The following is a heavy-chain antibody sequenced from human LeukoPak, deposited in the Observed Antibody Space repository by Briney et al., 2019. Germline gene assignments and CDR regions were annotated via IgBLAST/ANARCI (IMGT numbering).Heavy chain of an antibody. Sequence: GGSLRLSCAASGFTFSSYSMNWVRQAPGKGLEWVSSISSSSSYIYYADSVKGRFTISRDNAKNSLYLQMNSLRAEDTAVYYCASDHRGLAGIAAADSTPSWGQGTLATVSS. CDR2: ISSSSSYI. D-gene: IGHD6-13*01. V-gene: IGHV3-21*01. CDR1: GFTFSSYS. CDR3: ASDHRGLAGIAAADSTPS. J-gene: IGHJ4*02.